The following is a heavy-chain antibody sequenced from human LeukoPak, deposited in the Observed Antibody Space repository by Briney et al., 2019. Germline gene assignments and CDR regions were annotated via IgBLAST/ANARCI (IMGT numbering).Heavy chain of an antibody. D-gene: IGHD2-2*02. CDR3: ARDTGYCSSTSCYNRFAPYPDY. J-gene: IGHJ4*02. CDR2: INTDGSST. Sequence: GGSLRLSCAASGFTFSSYWMHWVRQAPGKGLVWVSRINTDGSSTSYADSVKGRFTISRDNAKNTLYLQMNSLRAEDTAVYYCARDTGYCSSTSCYNRFAPYPDYWGQGTLVTVSS. V-gene: IGHV3-74*01. CDR1: GFTFSSYW.